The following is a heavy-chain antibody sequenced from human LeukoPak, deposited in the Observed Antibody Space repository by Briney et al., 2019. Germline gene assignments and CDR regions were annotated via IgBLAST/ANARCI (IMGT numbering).Heavy chain of an antibody. Sequence: GGSLRLSCAASGITFSSYGMSWVRQAPGKGLEWVSGTSGTGENTYYADSVKGRFTISRDNSKNTLYLQMNSLRAEDTAVYYCAKDSGYDLVEYWGQGTLVTVSS. V-gene: IGHV3-23*01. CDR2: TSGTGENT. CDR3: AKDSGYDLVEY. J-gene: IGHJ4*02. D-gene: IGHD5-12*01. CDR1: GITFSSYG.